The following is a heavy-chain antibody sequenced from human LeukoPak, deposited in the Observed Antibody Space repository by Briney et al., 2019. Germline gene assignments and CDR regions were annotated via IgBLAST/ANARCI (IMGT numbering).Heavy chain of an antibody. CDR2: INPNSGGT. V-gene: IGHV1-2*02. D-gene: IGHD5-18*01. CDR3: ARVGGGLRSRGYSYGYLNY. Sequence: ASVKVSCKASGYTFTGYYMHWVRQAPGQGLEWMGWINPNSGGTNYAQKFQGRVTMTRDTSISTAYMELSRLRSDDTAVYYCARVGGGLRSRGYSYGYLNYWGQGTLVTVSS. CDR1: GYTFTGYY. J-gene: IGHJ4*02.